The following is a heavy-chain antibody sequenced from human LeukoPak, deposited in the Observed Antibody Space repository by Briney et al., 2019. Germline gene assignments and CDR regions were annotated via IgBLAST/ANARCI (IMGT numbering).Heavy chain of an antibody. CDR1: GFTVSSNY. J-gene: IGHJ6*02. CDR2: IYSGGST. V-gene: IGHV3-53*01. CDR3: ARVLRRVLTGYYYYGMDV. Sequence: QTGGSLRLSCAASGFTVSSNYMSWVRQAPGKGLEWVSVIYSGGSTYYADSVKGRFTISRDNSKNTLYLQMNSLRAEDTAVYYCARVLRRVLTGYYYYGMDVWGQGTTVTVSS. D-gene: IGHD3-9*01.